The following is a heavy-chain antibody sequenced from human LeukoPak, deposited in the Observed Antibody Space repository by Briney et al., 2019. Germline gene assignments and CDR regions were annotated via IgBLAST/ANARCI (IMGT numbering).Heavy chain of an antibody. CDR3: ARDNLGYRGAAFDI. V-gene: IGHV4-59*01. J-gene: IGHJ3*02. CDR1: GGSISSYY. D-gene: IGHD2-21*01. CDR2: IYYSGST. Sequence: PSETLSLTCTVSGGSISSYYWSWIRQPPGKGLEWLGYIYYSGSTNYNPSLKSRVTISVDTSKNQFSLKLSSVTAADTAVYYCARDNLGYRGAAFDIWGQGTMVTVSS.